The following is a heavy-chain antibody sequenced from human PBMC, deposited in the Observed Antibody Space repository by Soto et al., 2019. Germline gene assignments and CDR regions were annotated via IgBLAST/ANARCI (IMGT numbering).Heavy chain of an antibody. J-gene: IGHJ5*02. D-gene: IGHD6-13*01. Sequence: PSLPCVVFGGSISSINWWSWVRQSPGKGLEWIGEVTRSGSTNYNPSLKSRVTISVDTSKNQFSLKLTSVTAADTAVYYCARRLIAAAGTRVNWFDPWGQGTLVTVSS. CDR1: GGSISSINW. CDR3: ARRLIAAAGTRVNWFDP. V-gene: IGHV4-4*02. CDR2: VTRSGST.